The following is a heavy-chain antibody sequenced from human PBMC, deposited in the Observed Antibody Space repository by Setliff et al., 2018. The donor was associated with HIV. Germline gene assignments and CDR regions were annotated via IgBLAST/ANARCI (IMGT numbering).Heavy chain of an antibody. CDR3: ARDYTFWSGHPYYFDY. J-gene: IGHJ4*02. D-gene: IGHD3-3*01. CDR1: GFIFDNAW. Sequence: PGGSMRLSCAAAGFIFDNAWMSWARQAPGKGLVWVSLINSDGSTTNYADSVKGRFTISRDNAKNSLYLQMHSLRVEDTAIYYCARDYTFWSGHPYYFDYWGQGTLVTVSS. V-gene: IGHV3-74*01. CDR2: INSDGSTT.